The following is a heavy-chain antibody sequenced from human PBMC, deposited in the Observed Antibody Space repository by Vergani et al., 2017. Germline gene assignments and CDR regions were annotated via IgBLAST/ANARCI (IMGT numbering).Heavy chain of an antibody. Sequence: QVQLVQSGAEVKKPGSSVKVSCKASGYTFTSYYMHWVRQAPGQGLEWMGIINPSGGSTSYAQKFQGGVTMTRDTSTSTVYMELSSLRVEDTAEYYWARDCSSTSCSNEDYWGQGTLVTVSS. CDR1: GYTFTSYY. CDR3: ARDCSSTSCSNEDY. V-gene: IGHV1-46*01. CDR2: INPSGGST. D-gene: IGHD2-2*01. J-gene: IGHJ4*02.